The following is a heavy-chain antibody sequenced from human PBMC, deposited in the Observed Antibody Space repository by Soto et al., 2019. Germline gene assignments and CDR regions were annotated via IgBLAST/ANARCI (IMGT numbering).Heavy chain of an antibody. D-gene: IGHD6-13*01. J-gene: IGHJ6*02. CDR1: GYTFTAYY. CDR2: IHPNSGDT. CDR3: PKGGAIVAAGTRVYLYNALDV. V-gene: IGHV1-2*02. Sequence: ASVKVSSKASGYTFTAYYVHWVRQAPGQGLEWMGWIHPNSGDTYLAQRFQGRVTMNRDTTIGTASRELTGRTSDDTAEYTLPKGGAIVAAGTRVYLYNALDVWGQGTTVTVSS.